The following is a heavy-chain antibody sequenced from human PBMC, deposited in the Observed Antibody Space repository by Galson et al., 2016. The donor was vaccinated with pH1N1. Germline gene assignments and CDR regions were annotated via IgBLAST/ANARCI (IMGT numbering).Heavy chain of an antibody. V-gene: IGHV3-9*01. CDR3: AKDHGGSYYVPDAFDF. D-gene: IGHD1-26*01. CDR1: GFTFSTYW. Sequence: LRLSCAASGFTFSTYWMHWVRLAPGEGLEWVSGISWNSGSIGYADSVKGRFTISRDNAKNSLYLQMNSLRAEDTALYYCAKDHGGSYYVPDAFDFWGQGTMVTVSS. CDR2: ISWNSGSI. J-gene: IGHJ3*01.